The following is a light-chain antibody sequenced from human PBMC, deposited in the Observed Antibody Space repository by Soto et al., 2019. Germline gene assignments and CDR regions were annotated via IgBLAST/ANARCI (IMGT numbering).Light chain of an antibody. J-gene: IGKJ2*01. CDR3: QQSYSIPRT. CDR2: AAT. Sequence: DIQMTQSPSSLSASVGDRVTITCRASQSISTFLTWYQQKPGKAPNLLIYAATTLQSGVPSRFSGSGSGTDFTLTISSLQPEDFATYYWQQSYSIPRTFGQGTEMEIK. CDR1: QSISTF. V-gene: IGKV1-39*01.